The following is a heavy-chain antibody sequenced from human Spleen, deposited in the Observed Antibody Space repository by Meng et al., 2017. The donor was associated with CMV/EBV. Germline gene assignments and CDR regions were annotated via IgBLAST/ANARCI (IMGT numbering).Heavy chain of an antibody. CDR3: ARDGGYYDFWNVNPRMGWFDP. CDR2: INPNSGGT. Sequence: ASVKVSCKASGYTFTGYYMHWVRQAPGQGLEWMGWINPNSGGTNYAQNFQGRVTMTRDTSISTAYMELSRLTSDDTAVYYCARDGGYYDFWNVNPRMGWFDPWGQGTLVTVSS. J-gene: IGHJ5*02. D-gene: IGHD3-3*01. V-gene: IGHV1-2*02. CDR1: GYTFTGYY.